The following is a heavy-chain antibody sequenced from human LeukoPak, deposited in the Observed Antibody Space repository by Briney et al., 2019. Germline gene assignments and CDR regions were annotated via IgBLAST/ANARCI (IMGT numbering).Heavy chain of an antibody. J-gene: IGHJ4*02. D-gene: IGHD3-10*01. CDR2: IYHTGTT. CDR3: GRDLGGSGSYYYE. V-gene: IGHV4-38-2*02. CDR1: GYSISSGYY. Sequence: PSETLSLTCAVSGYSISSGYYWGWLRQPPGEGLEWIASIYHTGTTYYNPSLKSRVTISLDTSKNQFSLKLSSVTAADTAVYYCGRDLGGSGSYYYEWGQGTLVTVSS.